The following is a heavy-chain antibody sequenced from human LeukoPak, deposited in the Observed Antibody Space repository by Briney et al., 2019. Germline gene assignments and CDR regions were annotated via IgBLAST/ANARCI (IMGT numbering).Heavy chain of an antibody. D-gene: IGHD6-6*01. CDR3: ARAIRADRRGSWFDP. V-gene: IGHV1-69*04. CDR2: IIPILGIA. J-gene: IGHJ5*02. CDR1: GGTFSSYA. Sequence: ASVKVSCKASGGTFSSYAISWVRQAPGQGLEWMGRIIPILGIANYAQKFQGRVTFSRNTSITTAYMELSSLRSEDTAVYYCARAIRADRRGSWFDPWGQGTLVTVSS.